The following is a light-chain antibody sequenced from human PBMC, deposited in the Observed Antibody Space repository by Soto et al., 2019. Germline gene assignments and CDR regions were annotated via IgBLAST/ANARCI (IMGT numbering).Light chain of an antibody. CDR2: DVS. Sequence: QSALTQPASVSGSPGQWITISCTGTSSDVGGYNYVSWYQQHPGKAPKLMIYDVSNRPSGVSNRFSGSKSGNTASLTISGLHAEDEADYYCSSYTSSSAVVFGGGTKLTVL. CDR3: SSYTSSSAVV. V-gene: IGLV2-14*01. CDR1: SSDVGGYNY. J-gene: IGLJ2*01.